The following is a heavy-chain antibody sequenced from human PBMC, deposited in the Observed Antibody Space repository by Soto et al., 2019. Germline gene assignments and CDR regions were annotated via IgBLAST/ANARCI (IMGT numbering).Heavy chain of an antibody. CDR3: TTGGATGQGISHFED. Sequence: EVQLVESGGGLVQPGGSLRLSCAASGFTFTSYWMHWVRQAPGKGLVWVSRIKSDGTTKTYADSVKGRFTISRDNAKNTVFLQMNSLGDEDTAVYYSTTGGATGQGISHFEDWGQGTRVTVSS. CDR1: GFTFTSYW. V-gene: IGHV3-74*01. CDR2: IKSDGTTK. J-gene: IGHJ4*02.